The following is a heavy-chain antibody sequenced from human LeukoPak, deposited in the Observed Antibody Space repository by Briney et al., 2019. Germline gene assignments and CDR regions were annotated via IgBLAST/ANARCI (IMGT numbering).Heavy chain of an antibody. CDR1: GGSISGYS. V-gene: IGHV4-59*08. J-gene: IGHJ5*02. CDR2: IYYSGST. D-gene: IGHD4-17*01. Sequence: PSETLSLTCTVSGGSISGYSWSWIRQPPGKGLEWIGYIYYSGSTNYNPSLKSRLTISVDTSKNQFSLKLSSVTAADTAVYYCARGMTTGPDPWGQGTLVTVSS. CDR3: ARGMTTGPDP.